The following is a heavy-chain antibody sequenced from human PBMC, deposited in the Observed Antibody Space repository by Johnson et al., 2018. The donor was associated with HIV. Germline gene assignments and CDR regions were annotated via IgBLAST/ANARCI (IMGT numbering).Heavy chain of an antibody. CDR1: GFTFSGSA. D-gene: IGHD6-13*01. CDR2: IGTKSDNYAT. V-gene: IGHV3-73*02. J-gene: IGHJ3*02. Sequence: VQLVESGGDLVQPGGSVKLSCEGSGFTFSGSAMHWVRQSPGKGLEWVGHIGTKSDNYATEYAASLQGRFIVSRDDSKNTAYLQMNSLRAEDTALYYCATGGSSWFPDAFDIWGPGTMVTVSS. CDR3: ATGGSSWFPDAFDI.